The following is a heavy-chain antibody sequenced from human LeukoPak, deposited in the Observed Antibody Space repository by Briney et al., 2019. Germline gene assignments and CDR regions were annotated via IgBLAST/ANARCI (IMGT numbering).Heavy chain of an antibody. D-gene: IGHD3-10*01. CDR2: INTDSGGT. CDR1: GNTFTDYY. V-gene: IGHV1-2*02. Sequence: ASVKVSCKASGNTFTDYYLHWVRQAPGQGLEWMGWINTDSGGTRYAQKFQGRVTMTRDTSISTAYLELSGLTSDDTAVYYCARGYPNYYGPWGQGTTVTVSS. J-gene: IGHJ3*01. CDR3: ARGYPNYYGP.